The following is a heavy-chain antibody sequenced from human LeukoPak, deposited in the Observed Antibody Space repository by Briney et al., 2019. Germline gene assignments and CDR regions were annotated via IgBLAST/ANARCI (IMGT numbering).Heavy chain of an antibody. D-gene: IGHD3-10*01. V-gene: IGHV1-18*01. Sequence: ASVKVSCKASGYTFTSYGISWVRQAPGQGLEWMGWISAYNGNTNYAQKLQGRVTMTRDTSISTAYMELSRLRSDDTAVYYCAKLMVRGVSFDYWGQGTLVTVSS. CDR2: ISAYNGNT. CDR1: GYTFTSYG. J-gene: IGHJ4*02. CDR3: AKLMVRGVSFDY.